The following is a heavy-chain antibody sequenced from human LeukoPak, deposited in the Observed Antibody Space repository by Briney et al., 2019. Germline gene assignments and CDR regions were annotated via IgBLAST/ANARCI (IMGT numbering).Heavy chain of an antibody. D-gene: IGHD3-22*01. CDR2: IYSGGST. Sequence: GGSLRLSCAASGFTFNRYAMSWVRQAPGKGLEWVSVIYSGGSTYYADSVKGRFTISRDNSKNTLYLQMNSLRAEDTAVYYCGSDSSGFDAFDIWGQGTMVTVSS. CDR3: GSDSSGFDAFDI. V-gene: IGHV3-66*01. CDR1: GFTFNRYA. J-gene: IGHJ3*02.